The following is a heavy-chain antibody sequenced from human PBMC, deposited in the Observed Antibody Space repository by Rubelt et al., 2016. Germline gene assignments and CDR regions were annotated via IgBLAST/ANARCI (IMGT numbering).Heavy chain of an antibody. CDR1: GYTFTGYY. CDR2: INPNTGGT. D-gene: IGHD4-11*01. Sequence: QVQLVQSGAEVKKPGASVKVSCKASGYTFTGYYLHWLRQAPGQGLEWVGRINPNTGGTNYAPQFQGRVTMTIRHVDMELSSLGSDETAVYYCARDVYIVGGYSNYHAYWGQGTLVTVSS. V-gene: IGHV1-2*06. J-gene: IGHJ4*02. CDR3: ARDVYIVGGYSNYHAY.